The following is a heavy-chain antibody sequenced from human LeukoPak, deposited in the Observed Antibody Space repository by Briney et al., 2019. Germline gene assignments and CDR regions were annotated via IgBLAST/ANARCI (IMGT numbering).Heavy chain of an antibody. D-gene: IGHD6-13*01. CDR1: GGSISSSSYY. J-gene: IGHJ4*02. V-gene: IGHV4-39*01. CDR3: ARRHSSSWYYFDY. Sequence: SETLSLTCTVSGGSISSSSYYWGWIRQPPGKGLEWIGSMYYSGSTYCNPSLKSRVTISVDTSKNQFSLKLSSVTAADTAVYYCARRHSSSWYYFDYWGQGTLVTASS. CDR2: MYYSGST.